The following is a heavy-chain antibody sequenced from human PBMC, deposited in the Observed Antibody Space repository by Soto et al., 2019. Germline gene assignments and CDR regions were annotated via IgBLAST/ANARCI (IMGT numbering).Heavy chain of an antibody. CDR3: ARDRVLPGATPHWFDP. CDR1: GGTFSSYI. D-gene: IGHD2-2*01. V-gene: IGHV1-69*01. CDR2: IIPIFGTT. J-gene: IGHJ5*02. Sequence: QVPLVQSGAEVRKPGSSVKVSCKASGGTFSSYIISWVRQAPGQGLEWMAEIIPIFGTTNYAQKFQGRVTVTADESTRTAYMDLSSLRSEDTAVYYCARDRVLPGATPHWFDPWGQGTLVTVSS.